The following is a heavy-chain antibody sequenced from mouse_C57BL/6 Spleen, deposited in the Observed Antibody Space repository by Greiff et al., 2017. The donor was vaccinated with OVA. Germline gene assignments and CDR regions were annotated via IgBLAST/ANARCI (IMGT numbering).Heavy chain of an antibody. Sequence: VKLVESGAELVRPGTSVKVSCKASGYAFTNYLIEWVKQRPGQGLEWIGVINPGSGGTNYNEKFKGKATLTADKSSSTAYMQLSSLTSEDSAVYFCARNFPYYYGSSYGWYFDVWGTGTTVTVSS. J-gene: IGHJ1*03. V-gene: IGHV1-54*01. CDR2: INPGSGGT. CDR1: GYAFTNYL. CDR3: ARNFPYYYGSSYGWYFDV. D-gene: IGHD1-1*01.